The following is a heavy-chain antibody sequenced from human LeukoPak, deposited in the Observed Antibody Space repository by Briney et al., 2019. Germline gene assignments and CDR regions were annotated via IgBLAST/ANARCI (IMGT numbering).Heavy chain of an antibody. D-gene: IGHD5-18*01. CDR1: GYTFTGYY. J-gene: IGHJ4*02. CDR3: ARVTTQLWLSSPRNYYFDY. CDR2: INPNSGGT. Sequence: ASVKVSCKASGYTFTGYYMHWVRQAPGQGLEWMGWINPNSGGTNYAQKFQGGVTMTRDTSISTAYMELSRLRSDDTAVYYCARVTTQLWLSSPRNYYFDYWGQGTLVTVSS. V-gene: IGHV1-2*02.